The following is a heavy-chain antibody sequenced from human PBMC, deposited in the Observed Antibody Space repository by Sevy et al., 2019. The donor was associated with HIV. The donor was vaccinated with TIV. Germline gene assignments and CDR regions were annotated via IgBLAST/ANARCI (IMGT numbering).Heavy chain of an antibody. CDR2: ISYDGSNK. J-gene: IGHJ6*02. V-gene: IGHV3-30*04. Sequence: GGSLRLSCAASGFTFSSYAMLWVRQAPGKGLDWVALISYDGSNKYYADSVKGRFTISRDNAKNTLYLEMNSLRPEDTAVYYWARDGLGGFAQTLDVWGQGTTVTVSS. CDR3: ARDGLGGFAQTLDV. D-gene: IGHD3-16*01. CDR1: GFTFSSYA.